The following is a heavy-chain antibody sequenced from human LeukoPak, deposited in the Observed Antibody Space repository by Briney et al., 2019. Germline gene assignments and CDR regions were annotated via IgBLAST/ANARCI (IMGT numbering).Heavy chain of an antibody. CDR3: ARDQGIAFTGAFDY. J-gene: IGHJ4*02. D-gene: IGHD6-13*01. V-gene: IGHV3-23*01. Sequence: GGSLRLPCAASGFTFSAYGMSWVRQSPRKGLEWVSGVSGADGTTYYADSVKGRFTISRDNSKNTLYLQMNSLRAEDTAVYYCARDQGIAFTGAFDYWGQGTLVTVSS. CDR2: VSGADGTT. CDR1: GFTFSAYG.